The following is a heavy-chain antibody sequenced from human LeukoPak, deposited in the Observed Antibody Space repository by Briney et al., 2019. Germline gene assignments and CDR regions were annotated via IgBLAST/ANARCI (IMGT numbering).Heavy chain of an antibody. J-gene: IGHJ4*02. CDR2: ISQHGSEK. D-gene: IGHD4-11*01. Sequence: GGSLRLSCAASGFTFSSFWMSWVRQAPGKGLEWVANISQHGSEKYYVDSVKGRFTISRDNAKNSLYLQMNSLRAEDTAVYYCARDPYSDYAETCFDYWGQGTLVTVSS. CDR3: ARDPYSDYAETCFDY. CDR1: GFTFSSFW. V-gene: IGHV3-7*01.